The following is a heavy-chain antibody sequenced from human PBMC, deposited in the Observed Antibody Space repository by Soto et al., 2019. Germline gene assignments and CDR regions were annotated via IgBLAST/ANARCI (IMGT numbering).Heavy chain of an antibody. Sequence: QVQLVQSGAEVKKPGASVKVSCKASGYTFTIYGISWVRQAPGQGLEWMGWISAYNGNTNYAQKLQGRVTMTTDTPTSPADMELRSLRSDDTTVYYCARDLVTGYSSGPHLFDYWGQGTMVTVSS. CDR1: GYTFTIYG. J-gene: IGHJ4*02. CDR3: ARDLVTGYSSGPHLFDY. D-gene: IGHD6-19*01. V-gene: IGHV1-18*01. CDR2: ISAYNGNT.